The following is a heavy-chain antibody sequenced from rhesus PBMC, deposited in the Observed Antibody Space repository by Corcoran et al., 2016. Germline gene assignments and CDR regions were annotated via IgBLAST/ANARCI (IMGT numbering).Heavy chain of an antibody. Sequence: QVQLQESGPGLVKPSETLSLTCAVSGGSISSSYYYWSCIRPAPGKGLEWIGSISYSGSTSYNPALKRRVTRSRDTSKNQFSRKLSSVTAADTAVYYCARDHTVTTGGYWGQGVLVTVSS. CDR2: ISYSGST. CDR1: GGSISSSYYY. CDR3: ARDHTVTTGGY. V-gene: IGHV4-122*02. J-gene: IGHJ4*01. D-gene: IGHD4-23*01.